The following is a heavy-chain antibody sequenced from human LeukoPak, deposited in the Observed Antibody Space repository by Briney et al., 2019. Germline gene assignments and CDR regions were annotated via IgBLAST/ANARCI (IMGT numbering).Heavy chain of an antibody. Sequence: GGSLRLSCAASGFTFSSYSMNWVRQAPGKGLEWVSSISSSSIYIYYADSLKGRFTISRDNVRKSLYLQMNSLKTEDTAVYYCTTSEVEMASGFDPWGQGTLVTVSS. CDR1: GFTFSSYS. V-gene: IGHV3-21*03. CDR2: ISSSSIYI. D-gene: IGHD5-24*01. J-gene: IGHJ5*02. CDR3: TTSEVEMASGFDP.